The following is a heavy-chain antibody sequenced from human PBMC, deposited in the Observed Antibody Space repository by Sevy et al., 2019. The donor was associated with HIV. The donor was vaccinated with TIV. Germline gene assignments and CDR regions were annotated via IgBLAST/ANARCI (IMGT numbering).Heavy chain of an antibody. Sequence: GGSLRLSCAASGFTFSSYAMSWVRPAPGKGLEWVSAISGSGGSTYYADSVKGRFTISRDNSKNTLYLQMNSLRAEDTAVYYCAKGLRGYSYGYYYYGMDVWGQGTTVTVSS. D-gene: IGHD5-18*01. CDR1: GFTFSSYA. CDR2: ISGSGGST. V-gene: IGHV3-23*01. J-gene: IGHJ6*02. CDR3: AKGLRGYSYGYYYYGMDV.